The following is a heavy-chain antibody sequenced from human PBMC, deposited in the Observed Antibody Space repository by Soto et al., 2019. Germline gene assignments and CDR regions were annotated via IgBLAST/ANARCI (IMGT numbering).Heavy chain of an antibody. CDR1: GGSISSGDYS. J-gene: IGHJ4*02. Sequence: SETLSLTCAVSGGSISSGDYSWSWIRQPPGKGLEWIGYIYHSGSRYYNPSLKSRLTISVDKSKNQFSLKLTSVTAADTAVYYCARALSGDYIDYWGQGTLVTVSS. V-gene: IGHV4-30-2*01. D-gene: IGHD4-17*01. CDR2: IYHSGSR. CDR3: ARALSGDYIDY.